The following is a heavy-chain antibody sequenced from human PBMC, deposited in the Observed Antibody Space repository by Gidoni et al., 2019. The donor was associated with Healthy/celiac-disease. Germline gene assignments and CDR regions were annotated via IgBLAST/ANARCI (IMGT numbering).Heavy chain of an antibody. D-gene: IGHD3-3*01. V-gene: IGHV3-23*01. CDR3: ANAAGFWSGSPNFDC. J-gene: IGHJ4*02. Sequence: VQLSESGGGVVQPGGTLRTSCKASRFTFSRYAMSWGRQAPGKGLGLFSAIGGIGGGTYYADSVKGRFTISRDTSKNTLYQQMNSLGAQGKAVYYCANAAGFWSGSPNFDCWGQGTLVTVSS. CDR1: RFTFSRYA. CDR2: IGGIGGGT.